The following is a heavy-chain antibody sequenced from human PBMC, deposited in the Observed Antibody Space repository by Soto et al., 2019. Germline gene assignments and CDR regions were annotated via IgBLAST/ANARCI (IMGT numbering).Heavy chain of an antibody. D-gene: IGHD3-3*01. CDR2: IYYSGST. CDR1: GGSVSSGSYY. Sequence: SETLSLTCTVSGGSVSSGSYYWSWIRQPPGKGLEWIGYIYYSGSTNYNPSLKSRVTISVDTSKNQFSLKLSSVTAADTAVYYCARYDFRSGIFNMAVWGQGTRVTVSS. CDR3: ARYDFRSGIFNMAV. V-gene: IGHV4-61*01. J-gene: IGHJ6*02.